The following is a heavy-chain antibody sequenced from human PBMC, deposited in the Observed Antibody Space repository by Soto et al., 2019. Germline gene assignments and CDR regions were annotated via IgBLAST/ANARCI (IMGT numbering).Heavy chain of an antibody. Sequence: VQLLESGGGLVRRGESLRLSCVASGFPFAAAAMNWVRQAPGQGRGWVATITGRGISTYYADSVRGRFTISRDDSQNTLYLQMNSLRVEDTAVYYCAKDRYGGSGGGLESWGQGALVTVSS. CDR2: ITGRGIST. J-gene: IGHJ4*02. D-gene: IGHD5-18*01. V-gene: IGHV3-23*01. CDR3: AKDRYGGSGGGLES. CDR1: GFPFAAAA.